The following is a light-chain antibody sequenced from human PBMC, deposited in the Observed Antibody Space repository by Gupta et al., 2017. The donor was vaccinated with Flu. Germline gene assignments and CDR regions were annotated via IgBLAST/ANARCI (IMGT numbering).Light chain of an antibody. Sequence: IQMTQSPSTLSASVGDRVTITCRASQSISSWLAWYQQKPGKAPKSLIQKASNLESGVPSRFTGSGSGTEFTLTISSLQPDDGAAYYCQQYSTSSRTFGGGTKVEIE. J-gene: IGKJ4*01. CDR2: KAS. CDR3: QQYSTSSRT. CDR1: QSISSW. V-gene: IGKV1-5*03.